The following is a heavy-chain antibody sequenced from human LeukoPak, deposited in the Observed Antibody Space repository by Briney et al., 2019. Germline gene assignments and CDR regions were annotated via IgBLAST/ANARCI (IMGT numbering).Heavy chain of an antibody. CDR1: GFTFGDYA. CDR3: ASKTLVS. CDR2: ISWNSTSI. J-gene: IGHJ5*02. V-gene: IGHV3-9*01. Sequence: GGSLRLSCKASGFTFGDYAMHWVRQAPGKGLEWVSGISWNSTSIAYADSWKGRFTISRDNAKNSLYLRMNSLRTEDTALYFCASKTLVSWCQGTLVTVSS.